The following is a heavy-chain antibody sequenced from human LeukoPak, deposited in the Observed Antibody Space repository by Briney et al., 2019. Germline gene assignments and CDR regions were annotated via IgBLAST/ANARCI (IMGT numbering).Heavy chain of an antibody. D-gene: IGHD2/OR15-2a*01. CDR2: ISSSGSTI. CDR3: ARAPLYQPFDC. J-gene: IGHJ4*02. CDR1: GFTFSSYE. Sequence: PGGSLRLSCAASGFTFSSYEMNWVRQAPGKGLEWVSYISSSGSTIYYADSVKGRFTISRDNAKNSLYLQMNSLRAEDTAVYYCARAPLYQPFDCWGQGTQVTVSS. V-gene: IGHV3-48*03.